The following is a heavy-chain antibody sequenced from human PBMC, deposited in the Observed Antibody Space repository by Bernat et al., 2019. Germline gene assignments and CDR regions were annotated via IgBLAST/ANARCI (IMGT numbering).Heavy chain of an antibody. CDR2: ISSSSSYT. J-gene: IGHJ6*03. CDR3: ARGTSTSAPYMDV. V-gene: IGHV3-11*05. CDR1: GFTFSDYY. Sequence: VQLVESGGGLIQPGGSLRLSCAASGFTFSDYYMSWILQAPGKGLDWVSYISSSSSYTNYADSVKGRFTISRDNAKNSLYLQMNSLRAEDTAVYYCARGTSTSAPYMDVWGKGTTVTVSS.